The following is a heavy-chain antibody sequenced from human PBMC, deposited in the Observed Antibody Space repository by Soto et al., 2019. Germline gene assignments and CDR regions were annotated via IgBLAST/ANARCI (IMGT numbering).Heavy chain of an antibody. V-gene: IGHV3-30*18. CDR3: AKVIDGVYFDY. J-gene: IGHJ4*02. CDR1: GFTFSSYG. CDR2: ISYDGSNK. Sequence: QVQLVESGGGVVQPGRSLRLSCAASGFTFSSYGMHWVRQAPGKGLEWVAVISYDGSNKYYADSVKGRFTISRDNSKNTLYLQMNSLRAEDTAVYYCAKVIDGVYFDYWGQGTLVTVSS. D-gene: IGHD3-3*01.